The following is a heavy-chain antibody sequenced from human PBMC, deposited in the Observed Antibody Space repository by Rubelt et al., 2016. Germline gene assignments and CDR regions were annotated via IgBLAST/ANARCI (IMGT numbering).Heavy chain of an antibody. CDR2: IYHSGST. Sequence: QVQLQESGPGLVKPSETLSLTCTVSGGSISGYSWGWLRQPPGKGLERIGNIYHSGSTYYNPSLKSRATISVHTSRNTLSLNLRSVTAADTAVYYCARVFDISGYYVNFEYWGQGTLVTVSS. D-gene: IGHD3-22*01. J-gene: IGHJ4*02. CDR3: ARVFDISGYYVNFEY. CDR1: GGSISGYS. V-gene: IGHV4-38-2*02.